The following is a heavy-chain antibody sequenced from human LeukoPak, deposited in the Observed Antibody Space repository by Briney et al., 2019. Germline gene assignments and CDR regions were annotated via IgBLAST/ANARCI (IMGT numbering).Heavy chain of an antibody. D-gene: IGHD5-24*01. J-gene: IGHJ3*02. CDR1: GDSIRSYY. V-gene: IGHV4-34*01. Sequence: PSETLSLTCTVSGDSIRSYYWSWIRQPPGKGLEWIGEINHSGSTNYNPSLKSRVTISVDTSKNQFSLKLSSVTAADTAVYYCARERRWLQAFDIWGQGTMVTVSS. CDR3: ARERRWLQAFDI. CDR2: INHSGST.